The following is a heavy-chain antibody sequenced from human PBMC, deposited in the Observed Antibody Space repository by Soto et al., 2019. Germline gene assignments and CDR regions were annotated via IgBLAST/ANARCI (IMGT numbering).Heavy chain of an antibody. J-gene: IGHJ4*02. V-gene: IGHV4-30-4*01. D-gene: IGHD6-13*01. CDR1: GGSVSSGDYY. CDR3: AKKQQLLDYHFDD. Sequence: SETLSLTCTVSGGSVSSGDYYWSWIRQPPGKGLEWIGYIYYSGSTYYNPSLKSRVTISVDTSKNQFSLKLSSVTAADTAVYYWAKKQQLLDYHFDDWGQGTLVTVAS. CDR2: IYYSGST.